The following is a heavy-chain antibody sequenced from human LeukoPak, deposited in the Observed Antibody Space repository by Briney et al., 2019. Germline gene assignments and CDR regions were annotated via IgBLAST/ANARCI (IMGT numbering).Heavy chain of an antibody. J-gene: IGHJ4*02. CDR1: GASISGSY. D-gene: IGHD4-17*01. V-gene: IGHV4-59*01. CDR3: AREATTGFYFDF. Sequence: SETLLLTCSVSGASISGSYWSWIRQPPGKGLEWIGYIYNSGSTNYNPSLKSRVTISVDTSKNQFSLKLSSVTAADTAVYYCAREATTGFYFDFWDQGTLVTVSS. CDR2: IYNSGST.